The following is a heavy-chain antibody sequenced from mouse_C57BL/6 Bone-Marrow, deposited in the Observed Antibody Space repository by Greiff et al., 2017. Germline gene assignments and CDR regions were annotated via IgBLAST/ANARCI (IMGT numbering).Heavy chain of an antibody. CDR3: ARHNDGYSY. D-gene: IGHD2-3*01. Sequence: EVKLVESGGGLVKPGGSLKLSCAASGFTFSSYTMSWVRQTPEKRLEWVATISGGGGNTYYPDSVKGRFTISRDNAKNTLYLQMSSLRSEDTALXYCARHNDGYSYWGQGSLVTVSA. CDR2: ISGGGGNT. V-gene: IGHV5-9*01. CDR1: GFTFSSYT. J-gene: IGHJ3*01.